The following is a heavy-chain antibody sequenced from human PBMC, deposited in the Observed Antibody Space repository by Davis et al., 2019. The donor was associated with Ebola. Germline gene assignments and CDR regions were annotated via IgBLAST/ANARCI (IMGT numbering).Heavy chain of an antibody. CDR2: IKQDGSEK. J-gene: IGHJ3*02. V-gene: IGHV3-7*03. CDR3: AKDSPQYNWNDGRDAFDI. Sequence: GESLKISCAASGFTFSSYAMSWVRQAPGKGLEWVANIKQDGSEKYYVDSVKGRFTISRDNAKNSLYLQMNSLRAEDTAVYYCAKDSPQYNWNDGRDAFDIWGQGTMVTVSS. CDR1: GFTFSSYA. D-gene: IGHD1-1*01.